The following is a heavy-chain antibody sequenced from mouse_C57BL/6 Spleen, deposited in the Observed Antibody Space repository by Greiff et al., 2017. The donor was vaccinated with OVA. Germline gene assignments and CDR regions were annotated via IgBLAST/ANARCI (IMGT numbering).Heavy chain of an antibody. V-gene: IGHV14-4*01. D-gene: IGHD1-1*01. CDR3: TRRDYKSSLAY. Sequence: VQLQQSGAELVRPGASVKLSCTASGFTITDDYMHWVKQRPEQGLEWIGWIDPENGDTDYDEKFKGKATMTADKSSNTAYRQLSSLTSEDTAVYYCTRRDYKSSLAYWGKGTTVTVSS. CDR1: GFTITDDY. CDR2: IDPENGDT. J-gene: IGHJ1*03.